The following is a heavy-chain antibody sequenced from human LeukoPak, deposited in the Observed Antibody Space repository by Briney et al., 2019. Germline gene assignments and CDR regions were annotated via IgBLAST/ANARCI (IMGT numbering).Heavy chain of an antibody. CDR3: AKSGGYGLIDY. CDR2: IYYSGST. CDR1: GGSISSSSYY. Sequence: SETLSLTCTVSGGSISSSSYYWGWIRQPPGKGLEWIGSIYYSGSTYYNPSLKRRVTISVDTSQNQFSLKLSAVTAPATAVYCCAKSGGYGLIDYWGQGTLVTVSS. J-gene: IGHJ4*01. V-gene: IGHV4-39*01. D-gene: IGHD6-25*01.